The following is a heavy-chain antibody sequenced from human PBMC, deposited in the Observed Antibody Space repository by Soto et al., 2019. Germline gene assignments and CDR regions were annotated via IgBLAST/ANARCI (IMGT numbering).Heavy chain of an antibody. CDR2: ISGSGGSST. CDR1: GFTFSSYV. Sequence: GGSLRLSCAASGFTFSSYVMTWVRQAPGKGLEWVSAISGSGGSSTYYADSVKGRFTISRDNSKNTLYLQMNSLRAEDTAVYYCAKDIRFLEWRTPFDYWGQGTLVTVSS. V-gene: IGHV3-23*01. CDR3: AKDIRFLEWRTPFDY. D-gene: IGHD3-3*01. J-gene: IGHJ4*02.